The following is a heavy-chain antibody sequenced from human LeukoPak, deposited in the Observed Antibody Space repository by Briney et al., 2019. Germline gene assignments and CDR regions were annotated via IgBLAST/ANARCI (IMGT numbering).Heavy chain of an antibody. CDR3: AGGDLIDVAYFDY. CDR1: GGSITSADFY. J-gene: IGHJ4*02. Sequence: SETLSLTCTVSGGSITSADFYWTWIRQHPGKGLEWIGYIFHSGATYYNPSLKSRVTISVDTSKNQFSLKLTSVTAADTAVYFCAGGDLIDVAYFDYWGQGTLVTVSS. D-gene: IGHD2-8*01. V-gene: IGHV4-31*03. CDR2: IFHSGAT.